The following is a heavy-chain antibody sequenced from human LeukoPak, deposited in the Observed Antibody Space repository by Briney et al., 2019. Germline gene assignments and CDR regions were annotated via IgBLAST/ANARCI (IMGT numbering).Heavy chain of an antibody. CDR3: AREGDYGDPLYHFDY. CDR1: GYSISSGYY. J-gene: IGHJ4*02. V-gene: IGHV4-38-2*02. Sequence: PSETLSLTCAVSGYSISSGYYWGWIRQPPGKGLEWIGSIYHSGSTYYNPSLKSRVTISVDTSKNQFSLKLSSVTAADTAVYYCAREGDYGDPLYHFDYWGQGTLVTVSS. CDR2: IYHSGST. D-gene: IGHD4-17*01.